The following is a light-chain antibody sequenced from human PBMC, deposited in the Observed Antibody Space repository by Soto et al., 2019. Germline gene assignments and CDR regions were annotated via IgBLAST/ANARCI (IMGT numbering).Light chain of an antibody. J-gene: IGKJ5*01. Sequence: ETVMTQSPATLSVSPGGRATLSCRASQSISDTLAWYQQKPGQAPRLLIHGASTRATGFPARFSGSGSGTDFTLTISSLQSEDFAIYYCQQRSNWPPITFGQGTRLEI. CDR3: QQRSNWPPIT. CDR2: GAS. V-gene: IGKV3-15*01. CDR1: QSISDT.